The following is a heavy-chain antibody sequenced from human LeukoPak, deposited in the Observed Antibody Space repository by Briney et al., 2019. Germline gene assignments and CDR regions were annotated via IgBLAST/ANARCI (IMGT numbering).Heavy chain of an antibody. J-gene: IGHJ2*01. CDR3: ARADGDYDGYWYFDL. D-gene: IGHD4-17*01. Sequence: GGSLRLSCAASGFTFSSYWMHWVRQAPGKGLVWVSRINSDGSSTSYADSVKGRFTISRDNAKNTLYLQMNSLRAEDTAVYYCARADGDYDGYWYFDLWGRGTLVTVSS. CDR2: INSDGSST. CDR1: GFTFSSYW. V-gene: IGHV3-74*01.